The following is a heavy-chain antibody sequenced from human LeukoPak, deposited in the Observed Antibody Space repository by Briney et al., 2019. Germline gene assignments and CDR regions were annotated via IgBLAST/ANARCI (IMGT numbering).Heavy chain of an antibody. V-gene: IGHV3-30*02. CDR1: GFTFSIYG. J-gene: IGHJ4*02. CDR2: IRYDGSNK. CDR3: AKDRVKSSSGTLYY. Sequence: PGGSLRLSCAASGFTFSIYGMHWVRQAPGKGLEWVAFIRYDGSNKYYADSVKGRFTISRDNSKNTLYLQMNSLRAEDTAVYYCAKDRVKSSSGTLYYWGQGTLVTVSS. D-gene: IGHD3-10*01.